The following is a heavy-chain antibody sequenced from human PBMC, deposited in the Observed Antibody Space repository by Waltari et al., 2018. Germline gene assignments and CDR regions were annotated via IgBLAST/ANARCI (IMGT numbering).Heavy chain of an antibody. CDR3: AGSGDGIIAAPYYFDY. CDR2: IIAYNAKQ. J-gene: IGHJ4*02. CDR1: GYTFTSYG. Sequence: QVQLVQSGAEVKKPGASVKVSCKASGYTFTSYGNSWVRQAPGQGSEWMGWIIAYNAKQNHAQKVQGRVTVTTDTSTGSAYMGLRSLGSDDTALYYCAGSGDGIIAAPYYFDYWGQGTLVTVSS. V-gene: IGHV1-18*01. D-gene: IGHD6-6*01.